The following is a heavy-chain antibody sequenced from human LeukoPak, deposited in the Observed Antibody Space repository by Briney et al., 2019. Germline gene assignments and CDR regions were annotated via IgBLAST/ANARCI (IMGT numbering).Heavy chain of an antibody. CDR3: AKRGYDYDSSGYYSRTYFDY. D-gene: IGHD3-22*01. CDR2: ISYDGSNK. V-gene: IGHV3-30*18. CDR1: GFTFSSYG. Sequence: PGGSLRLSCVVSGFTFSSYGMHWVRQAPGKGLEWVAVISYDGSNKYYADSVKGRFTISRDNSKNTLYLQMNSLRAEDTAVYYCAKRGYDYDSSGYYSRTYFDYWGQGTLVIVSS. J-gene: IGHJ4*02.